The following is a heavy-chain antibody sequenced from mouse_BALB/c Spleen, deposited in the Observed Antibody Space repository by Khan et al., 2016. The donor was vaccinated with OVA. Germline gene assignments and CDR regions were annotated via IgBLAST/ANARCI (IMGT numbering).Heavy chain of an antibody. CDR1: GYTFTSYW. V-gene: IGHV1-7*01. CDR3: ARYKEGNHYYAMDY. CDR2: INPSTGYT. J-gene: IGHJ4*01. D-gene: IGHD2-1*01. Sequence: QVQLQQSGAELAKPGASVKMSCKASGYTFTSYWMHWVKQRPGQGLEWIGYINPSTGYTEYNQKFKDKATLTADKSSSTAYMQLSSLTSEDSAVYYCARYKEGNHYYAMDYWGQGTSVTVSS.